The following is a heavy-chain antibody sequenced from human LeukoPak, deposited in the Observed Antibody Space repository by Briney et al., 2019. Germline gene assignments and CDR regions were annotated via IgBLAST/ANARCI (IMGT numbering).Heavy chain of an antibody. D-gene: IGHD6-19*01. J-gene: IGHJ5*02. CDR1: GGPFSGYY. Sequence: SETLSLTCAVYGGPFSGYYWSWIRQPAGKGLEWIGRIYTSGSTNYNPSLKSRVTISVDTSKNQFSLKLSSVTAADTAVYYCARHSGPIITYSSGWYGGQFDPWGQGTLVTVSS. CDR3: ARHSGPIITYSSGWYGGQFDP. V-gene: IGHV4-59*10. CDR2: IYTSGST.